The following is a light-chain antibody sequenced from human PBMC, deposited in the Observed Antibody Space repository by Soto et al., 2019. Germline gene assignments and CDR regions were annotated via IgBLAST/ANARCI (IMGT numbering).Light chain of an antibody. CDR3: LQDYNYPRT. J-gene: IGKJ1*01. CDR1: QDIRTE. V-gene: IGKV1-6*01. Sequence: ALQMTQSPSSLSASVGDRVTITCRASQDIRTELGWYQQNPEKAPKLLIYGATTLQSGVPSRFSGSGSVTDFTLTISGLQPEDFATDDCLQDYNYPRTFGQWTKVEVK. CDR2: GAT.